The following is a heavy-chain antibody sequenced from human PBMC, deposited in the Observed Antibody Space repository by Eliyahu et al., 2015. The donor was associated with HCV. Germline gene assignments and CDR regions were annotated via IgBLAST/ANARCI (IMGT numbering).Heavy chain of an antibody. J-gene: IGHJ4*02. CDR1: GFSFSSYS. CDR3: ARESPRRAVAAPFDY. V-gene: IGHV3-21*01. D-gene: IGHD6-19*01. CDR2: IGGYMTYI. Sequence: EVQLVESGGGLVKPGGSLXLSCXASGFSFSSYSMNWVRQAPGKGLEWVSSIGGYMTYINYADSVKGRFTISRDNARDSLYLQMNSLRAEDTAVYYCARESPRRAVAAPFDYWGQGTLVTVSS.